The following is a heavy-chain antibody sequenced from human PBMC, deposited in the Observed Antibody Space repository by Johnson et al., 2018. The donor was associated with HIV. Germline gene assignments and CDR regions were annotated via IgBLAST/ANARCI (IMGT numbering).Heavy chain of an antibody. J-gene: IGHJ3*02. Sequence: QVQLVESGGGVVQPGRSLRLSCAASGFIFSSYAMHWVRQAPGKGLEWVAVISYDGSNKYYADSVKGRFTISRDNSKNTLYLQMNSLRAGDTAVYYCARGDRYHAFDIWGQGTMVTVSS. D-gene: IGHD3-16*02. CDR2: ISYDGSNK. CDR1: GFIFSSYA. CDR3: ARGDRYHAFDI. V-gene: IGHV3-30*14.